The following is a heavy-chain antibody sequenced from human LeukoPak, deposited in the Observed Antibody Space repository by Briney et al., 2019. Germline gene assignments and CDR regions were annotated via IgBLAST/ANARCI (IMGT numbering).Heavy chain of an antibody. CDR3: ASQRLRDYSDSSGYFDY. Sequence: SETLSLTCAVSGYSISSGYYWGWIRQPPGKGLEWIGSIYHSGSTYYNPSLKSRVTISVDTSKNQFSLKLSSVTAADTAVYYCASQRLRDYSDSSGYFDYWGQGTLVTVSS. D-gene: IGHD3-22*01. CDR2: IYHSGST. CDR1: GYSISSGYY. J-gene: IGHJ4*02. V-gene: IGHV4-38-2*01.